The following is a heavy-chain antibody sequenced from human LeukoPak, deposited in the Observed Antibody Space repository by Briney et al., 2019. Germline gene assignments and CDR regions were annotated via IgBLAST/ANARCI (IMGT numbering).Heavy chain of an antibody. Sequence: GGSLRLSCAASGFTFSTYSMNWVRQAPGKGLEWVSSISSSSSYIYYADSVKGRFTISRDNAKNSLYLQMNSLRAEDAAVYYCAELGITMIGGVWGKGTTVTISS. J-gene: IGHJ6*04. CDR3: AELGITMIGGV. V-gene: IGHV3-21*01. CDR2: ISSSSSYI. CDR1: GFTFSTYS. D-gene: IGHD3-10*02.